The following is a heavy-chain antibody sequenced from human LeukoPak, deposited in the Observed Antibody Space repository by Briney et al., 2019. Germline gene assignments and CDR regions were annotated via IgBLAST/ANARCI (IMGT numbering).Heavy chain of an antibody. CDR3: ASTFAPGITMVRGVTIDY. V-gene: IGHV4-38-2*02. D-gene: IGHD3-10*01. CDR2: IHQSGST. J-gene: IGHJ4*02. Sequence: SETLSLTCTVSDYSINSGYYWGWIRQPPGKGLEWIGSIHQSGSTYNNPSLKSRITISVDTSKNQFSLKLSSVTAADTAVYYCASTFAPGITMVRGVTIDYWGQGTLVTVSS. CDR1: DYSINSGYY.